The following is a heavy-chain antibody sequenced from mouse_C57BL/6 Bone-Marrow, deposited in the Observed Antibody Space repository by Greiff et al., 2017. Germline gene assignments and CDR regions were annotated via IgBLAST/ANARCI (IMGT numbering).Heavy chain of an antibody. CDR3: TPPTVADV. CDR2: IDPEDGDT. D-gene: IGHD1-1*01. V-gene: IGHV14-1*01. J-gene: IGHJ1*03. Sequence: VQLQQSGAELVRPGASVKLSCTASGFNIKDYYMHWVKQRPEQGLEWIGRIDPEDGDTEYAPKFQGKATMTADTPSNTAYMQLSSLTSEDTAGYYCTPPTVADVWGTGTTVTVSS. CDR1: GFNIKDYY.